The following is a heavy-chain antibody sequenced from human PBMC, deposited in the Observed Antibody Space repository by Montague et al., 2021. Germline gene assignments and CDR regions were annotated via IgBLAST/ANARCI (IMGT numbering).Heavy chain of an antibody. J-gene: IGHJ4*02. CDR2: IKKDGTEK. Sequence: YLRLSCAASGFTVSSYWMILVRQAPGKGLEWVASIKKDGTEKYYRDSVMGRFTITRDNAKTSHYLQMNALRAEDTAVYFCSRAWVRSGFDSWGQGTLVTVSS. V-gene: IGHV3-7*05. CDR1: GFTVSSYW. CDR3: SRAWVRSGFDS. D-gene: IGHD4-17*01.